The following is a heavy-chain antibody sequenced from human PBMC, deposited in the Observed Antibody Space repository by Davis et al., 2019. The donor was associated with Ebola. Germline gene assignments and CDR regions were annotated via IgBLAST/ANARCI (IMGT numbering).Heavy chain of an antibody. CDR3: ARVDTAGDPDY. V-gene: IGHV3-73*01. J-gene: IGHJ4*02. CDR2: IRSKANSYAT. D-gene: IGHD4-17*01. CDR1: GFTFSGSA. Sequence: GESLKISCAASGFTFSGSAMHWVRQASGKGLEWVGRIRSKANSYATAYAASVKGRFTISRDDSKNTAYLQMNSLKTEDTAVYYCARVDTAGDPDYWGQGTLVTVSS.